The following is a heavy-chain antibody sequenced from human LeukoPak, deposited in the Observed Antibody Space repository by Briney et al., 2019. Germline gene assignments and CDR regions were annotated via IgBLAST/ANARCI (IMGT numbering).Heavy chain of an antibody. D-gene: IGHD6-13*01. CDR2: INHSGST. CDR3: ARGHSSSWYVRRCFDY. CDR1: GGSFSGYY. J-gene: IGHJ4*02. V-gene: IGHV4-34*01. Sequence: SETLSLTCAVYGGSFSGYYWSWIRQPPGKGLEWIGEINHSGSTNYNPSLKSRVTISVDTSKNQSSLKPSSVTAADTAVYYCARGHSSSWYVRRCFDYWGQGTLVTVSS.